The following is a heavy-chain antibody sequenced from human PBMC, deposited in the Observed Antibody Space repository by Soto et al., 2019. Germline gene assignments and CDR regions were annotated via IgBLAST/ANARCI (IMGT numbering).Heavy chain of an antibody. CDR1: GGSISSYY. CDR2: IYYSGST. V-gene: IGHV4-59*01. Sequence: SETLSLTCTVSGGSISSYYWSWIRQPPGKGLEWIGYIYYSGSTNYNPSLKSRVTISVDTSKNQFSLKLSSVTAADTAVYYCSREIPAAGTIWFDPWGQGTLVTVSS. D-gene: IGHD6-13*01. CDR3: SREIPAAGTIWFDP. J-gene: IGHJ5*02.